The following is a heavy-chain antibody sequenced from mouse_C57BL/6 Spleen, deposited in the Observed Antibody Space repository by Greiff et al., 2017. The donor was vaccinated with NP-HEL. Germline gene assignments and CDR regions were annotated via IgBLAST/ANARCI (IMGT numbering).Heavy chain of an antibody. J-gene: IGHJ3*01. D-gene: IGHD2-5*01. Sequence: VQLQQSDAELVKPGASVKISCKVSGYTFTDHTIHWMKQRPEQGLEGIGYIYPRDGSTKYHEKLKGKATLTADKSSSTAYMQLNSLTSEDSAVYFCARRYSNYSAWFAYWGQVTLVTVSA. CDR3: ARRYSNYSAWFAY. V-gene: IGHV1-78*01. CDR1: GYTFTDHT. CDR2: IYPRDGST.